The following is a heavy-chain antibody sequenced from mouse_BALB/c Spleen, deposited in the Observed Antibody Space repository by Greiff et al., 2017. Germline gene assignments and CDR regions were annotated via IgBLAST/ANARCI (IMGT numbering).Heavy chain of an antibody. V-gene: IGHV1S137*01. Sequence: QVQLQQSGAELVRPGVSVKISCKGSGYTFTDYAMHWVKQSHAKSLEWIGVISTYYGDASYNQKFKGKATMTVDKSSSTAYMELARLTSEDSAIYYCARRGVRITTYAMDYWGQGTSVTVSS. D-gene: IGHD1-1*01. CDR1: GYTFTDYA. J-gene: IGHJ4*01. CDR2: ISTYYGDA. CDR3: ARRGVRITTYAMDY.